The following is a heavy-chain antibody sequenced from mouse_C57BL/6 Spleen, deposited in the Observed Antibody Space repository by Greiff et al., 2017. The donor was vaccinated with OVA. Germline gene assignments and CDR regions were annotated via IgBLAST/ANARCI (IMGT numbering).Heavy chain of an antibody. CDR1: GYTFTEYT. CDR2: FYPGSGSI. CDR3: ARHEENDYDRATGYGYAMDY. Sequence: QVQLQQSGAELVKPGASVKLSCKASGYTFTEYTIHWVKQRSGQGLEWIGWFYPGSGSIKYNEKFKDKATLTADKSSSTVYMELSRLTSEDSAVYFCARHEENDYDRATGYGYAMDYWGQGTSVTVSS. V-gene: IGHV1-62-2*01. J-gene: IGHJ4*01. D-gene: IGHD2-4*01.